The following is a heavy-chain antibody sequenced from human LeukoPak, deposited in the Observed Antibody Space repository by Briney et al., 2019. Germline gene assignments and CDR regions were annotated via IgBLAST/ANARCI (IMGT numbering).Heavy chain of an antibody. Sequence: SETLSLTCTVSGGSISSGGYYWSWIRQHPGKGLEWIGYIYYSGSTYYNPSLKSRVTISVDTSKNQFSLKLSSVTAAVTAVYYCARGDYDFWSGYYNPNWFDPWGQGTLVTVSS. CDR3: ARGDYDFWSGYYNPNWFDP. CDR1: GGSISSGGYY. J-gene: IGHJ5*02. CDR2: IYYSGST. V-gene: IGHV4-31*03. D-gene: IGHD3-3*01.